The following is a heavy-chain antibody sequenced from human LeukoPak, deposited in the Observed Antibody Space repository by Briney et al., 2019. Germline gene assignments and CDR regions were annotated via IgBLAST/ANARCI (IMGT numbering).Heavy chain of an antibody. CDR3: ARYGSGSSYDY. V-gene: IGHV3-7*03. D-gene: IGHD3-10*01. J-gene: IGHJ4*02. Sequence: GGSLRLSCAASGFTLSSYWMSWVRQAPGKGLEWVANIKQDGSEKYYVDSVKGRFTISRDNAKNSLYLQMSSLRAEDTAVYYCARYGSGSSYDYWGQGTLVTVSS. CDR1: GFTLSSYW. CDR2: IKQDGSEK.